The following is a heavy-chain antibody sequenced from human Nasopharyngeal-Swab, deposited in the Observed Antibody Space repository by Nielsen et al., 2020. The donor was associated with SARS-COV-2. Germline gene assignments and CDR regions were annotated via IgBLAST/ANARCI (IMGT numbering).Heavy chain of an antibody. V-gene: IGHV3-30-3*01. Sequence: GESLKLSCAASGFTFSAYPLHWVRQAPGEGLEWVAVVSFAGSQKYYADSVKGAFTISRDNSTNTLYLQMDSLRAEDTAVFYCARVYSASYLGAFDIWGQGTMVTVSS. J-gene: IGHJ3*02. CDR3: ARVYSASYLGAFDI. D-gene: IGHD1-26*01. CDR2: VSFAGSQK. CDR1: GFTFSAYP.